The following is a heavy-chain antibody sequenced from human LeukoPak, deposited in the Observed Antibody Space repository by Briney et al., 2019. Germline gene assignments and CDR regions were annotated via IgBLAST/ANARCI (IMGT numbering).Heavy chain of an antibody. CDR2: INPNSGGT. V-gene: IGHV1-2*02. D-gene: IGHD2-15*01. CDR3: ARGAFVVVLAASRPPTDY. CDR1: GYTFTGYY. J-gene: IGHJ4*02. Sequence: ASVKVSCKASGYTFTGYYMHWVRQAPGQGLEWMGWINPNSGGTNYAQKFQGRVTMTRDTSISTAYMELSRLRSDDTAVYYCARGAFVVVLAASRPPTDYWGQGTLVTVSS.